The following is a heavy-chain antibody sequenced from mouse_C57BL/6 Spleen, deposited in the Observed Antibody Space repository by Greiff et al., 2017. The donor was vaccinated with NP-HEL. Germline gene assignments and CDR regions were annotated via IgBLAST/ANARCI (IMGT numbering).Heavy chain of an antibody. CDR3: ARRGIYDGYYAMDY. D-gene: IGHD2-3*01. J-gene: IGHJ4*01. V-gene: IGHV1-22*01. CDR1: GYTFTDYN. Sequence: EVKLMESGPELVKPGASVKMSCKASGYTFTDYNMHWVKQSHGKSLEWIGYINPNNGGTSYNQKFKGKATLTVNKSSSTAYMELRSLKSEDSAVYYCARRGIYDGYYAMDYWGQGTSVTVSS. CDR2: INPNNGGT.